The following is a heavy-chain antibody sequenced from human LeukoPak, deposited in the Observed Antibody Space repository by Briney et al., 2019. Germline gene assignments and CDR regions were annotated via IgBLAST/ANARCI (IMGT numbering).Heavy chain of an antibody. D-gene: IGHD6-6*01. V-gene: IGHV3-33*01. J-gene: IGHJ4*02. CDR1: GFTFSSYG. CDR3: ARDRAARLDY. Sequence: PGGSLRLSCAASGFTFSSYGMHWVRQAPGKGPEWVAVIWYDGSNKYYADSVKGRLTISRDNSKNTLYLQMNSLRAEDTAVYYCARDRAARLDYWGQGTLVTVSS. CDR2: IWYDGSNK.